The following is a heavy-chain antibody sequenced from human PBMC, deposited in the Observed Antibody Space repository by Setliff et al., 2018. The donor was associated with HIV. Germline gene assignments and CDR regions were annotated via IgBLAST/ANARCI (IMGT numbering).Heavy chain of an antibody. V-gene: IGHV4-61*02. CDR3: ARAIQPYYMDV. CDR1: GGSISSGSYY. CDR2: IYTSGST. Sequence: SETLSLTCTVSGGSISSGSYYWSWIRQPAGKGLEWIGRIYTSGSTNYNPSLKSRVTISVDTSKNQFSLKLSSVTAADTAVYYCARAIQPYYMDVWGKGTTVTVS. J-gene: IGHJ6*03.